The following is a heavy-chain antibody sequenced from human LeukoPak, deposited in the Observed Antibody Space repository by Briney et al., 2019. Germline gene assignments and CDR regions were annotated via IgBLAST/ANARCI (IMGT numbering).Heavy chain of an antibody. CDR3: AEESFSSSTKLDY. CDR2: ISYDGSNK. V-gene: IGHV3-30*18. J-gene: IGHJ4*02. Sequence: GGSLRLSCAASGFTFSSYGMHWVRQAPGKGLEWVAVISYDGSNKYYADSVKGRFTISRDNSKNTLYLQMNSLRAEDTAVYYCAEESFSSSTKLDYWGQGTLVTVSS. D-gene: IGHD6-6*01. CDR1: GFTFSSYG.